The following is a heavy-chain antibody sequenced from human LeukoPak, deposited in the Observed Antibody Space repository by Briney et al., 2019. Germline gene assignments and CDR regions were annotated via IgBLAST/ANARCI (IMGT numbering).Heavy chain of an antibody. J-gene: IGHJ5*02. CDR2: ISYDGSNK. V-gene: IGHV3-30*18. D-gene: IGHD6-13*01. CDR3: AKDLAAAGSLDP. Sequence: GGSLRLSCAASGFTFSSYGMHWVRQAPGKGLEWVAVISYDGSNKYYADSAKGRFTISRDNSKNTLYLQMNSLRAEDTAVYYCAKDLAAAGSLDPWGQGTLVTVSS. CDR1: GFTFSSYG.